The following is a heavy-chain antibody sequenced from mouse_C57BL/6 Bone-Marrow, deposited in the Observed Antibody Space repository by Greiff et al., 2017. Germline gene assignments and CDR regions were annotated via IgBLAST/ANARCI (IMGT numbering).Heavy chain of an antibody. CDR2: ISSGSSTI. V-gene: IGHV5-17*01. Sequence: EVMLVESGGGLVKPAGSLKLSCAASGFTFSDSGMHWVRQAPEKGLEWVAYISSGSSTIYYADTVKGRFTISRDNAKNTLFLQMTSLRSEDTAMYYCARTFANWGQGTLVTVSA. J-gene: IGHJ3*01. CDR3: ARTFAN. CDR1: GFTFSDSG.